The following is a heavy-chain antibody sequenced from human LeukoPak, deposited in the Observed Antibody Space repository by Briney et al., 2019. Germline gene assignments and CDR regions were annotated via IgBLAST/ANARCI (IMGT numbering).Heavy chain of an antibody. Sequence: PSETLSLTCAVYGGSFSGYYWSWIRQPPGKGLEWIGEINHSGSTNYNPSLKSRVTISVDTSKNQFSLKLSSVTAADTAVYYCARRRLHRYWGQGTLVTVSS. CDR3: ARRRLHRY. CDR1: GGSFSGYY. V-gene: IGHV4-34*01. CDR2: INHSGST. D-gene: IGHD4-17*01. J-gene: IGHJ4*02.